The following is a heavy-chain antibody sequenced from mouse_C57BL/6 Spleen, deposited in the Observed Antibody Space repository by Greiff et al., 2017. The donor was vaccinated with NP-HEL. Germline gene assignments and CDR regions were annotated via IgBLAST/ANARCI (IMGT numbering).Heavy chain of an antibody. D-gene: IGHD1-1*01. Sequence: VQLVESGAELARPGASVKMSCKASGYTFTSYTMHWVKQRPGQGLEWIGYINPSSGYTKYNQKFKDKATLTADKSSSTAYMQLSSLTSEDSAVYYCARSKAGGSSYGFAYWGQGTLVTVSA. V-gene: IGHV1-4*01. CDR3: ARSKAGGSSYGFAY. CDR2: INPSSGYT. CDR1: GYTFTSYT. J-gene: IGHJ3*01.